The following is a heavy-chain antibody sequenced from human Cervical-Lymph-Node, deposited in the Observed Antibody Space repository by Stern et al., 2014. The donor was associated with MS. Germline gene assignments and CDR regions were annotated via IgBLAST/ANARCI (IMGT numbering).Heavy chain of an antibody. CDR2: IWYDGSNK. Sequence: VQLLESGGGVVQPGRSLRLSCAASGFTFSSYGMHWVRQAPGTGLEWVAVIWYDGSNKYYADSVKGRFTISRDNSKNTLYLQMNSLRAEDTAVYYCARDRGGKGPVDYWGQGTLVTVSS. CDR1: GFTFSSYG. V-gene: IGHV3-33*01. CDR3: ARDRGGKGPVDY. J-gene: IGHJ4*02. D-gene: IGHD3-10*01.